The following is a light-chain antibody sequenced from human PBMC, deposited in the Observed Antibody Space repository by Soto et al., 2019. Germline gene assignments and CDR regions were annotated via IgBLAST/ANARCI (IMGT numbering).Light chain of an antibody. J-gene: IGKJ1*01. V-gene: IGKV3-20*01. Sequence: EIVLTQSPGTLSFSPGERATLSCRASQSVSSSYLAWYQQKPGQAPRLLIYGASSRATGIPERFSGSGSGKDFTLTLSRLEPEDFAVYYCQQYGSSQWTFGQGTKVEIK. CDR1: QSVSSSY. CDR2: GAS. CDR3: QQYGSSQWT.